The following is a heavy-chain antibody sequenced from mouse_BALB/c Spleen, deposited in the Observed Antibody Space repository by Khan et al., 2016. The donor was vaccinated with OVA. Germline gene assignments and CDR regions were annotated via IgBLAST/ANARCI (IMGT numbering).Heavy chain of an antibody. J-gene: IGHJ3*01. V-gene: IGHV5-6*01. CDR2: ISSGGSYS. D-gene: IGHD1-1*02. CDR3: TRLAYYYNSEGFAY. CDR1: GFTFSTYG. Sequence: EVELVESGGDLVKPGGSLKLSCAASGFTFSTYGMSWVRQTPDKRLEWVATISSGGSYSYYVDSVKGRFPISRDNAKSTLYLQMRSLKTDDTAMYYCTRLAYYYNSEGFAYWGQGTLVTVSA.